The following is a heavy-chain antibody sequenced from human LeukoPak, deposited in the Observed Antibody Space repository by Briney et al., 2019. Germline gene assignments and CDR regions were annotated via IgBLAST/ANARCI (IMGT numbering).Heavy chain of an antibody. CDR3: VKEVPGTTVYD. D-gene: IGHD4-17*01. CDR2: IFRGGKT. CDR1: GFSVTNTY. Sequence: GGSLRLSCAASGFSVTNTYMSWVRQAPGEGLEWVSVIFRGGKTYYADSVKGRFTLYRDSSTNTVYLQMASLRAEDTAMYYCVKEVPGTTVYDWGQGTLVTVSS. J-gene: IGHJ4*02. V-gene: IGHV3-66*01.